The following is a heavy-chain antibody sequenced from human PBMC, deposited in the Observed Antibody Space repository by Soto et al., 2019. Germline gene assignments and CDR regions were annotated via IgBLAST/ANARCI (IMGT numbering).Heavy chain of an antibody. CDR3: ARDRNYYGSGSPTPYDASDI. CDR2: ISAYKGNT. D-gene: IGHD3-10*01. J-gene: IGHJ3*02. Sequence: ASVKVSCKASGYTFTSYGISWVRQAPGQGLEWMGWISAYKGNTNYAQKLQGRVTMTTDTSTSTAYMELRSLRSDDTAVYYCARDRNYYGSGSPTPYDASDIWGQGXMVTV. V-gene: IGHV1-18*04. CDR1: GYTFTSYG.